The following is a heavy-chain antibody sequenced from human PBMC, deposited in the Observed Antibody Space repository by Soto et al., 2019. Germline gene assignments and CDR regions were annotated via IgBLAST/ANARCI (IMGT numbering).Heavy chain of an antibody. CDR2: ISSSSSYI. CDR1: GFTFSSYS. CDR3: ARYYDHNVVEVAATQRYEH. V-gene: IGHV3-21*01. J-gene: IGHJ4*02. Sequence: PGGSLRLSCAASGFTFSSYSMNWVRQAPGKGLEWVSSISSSSSYIYYADSVKGRFTISRDNAKNSLYLQMNSLRAEDTAVYYCARYYDHNVVEVAATQRYEHWGQGTLVTVSS. D-gene: IGHD2-15*01.